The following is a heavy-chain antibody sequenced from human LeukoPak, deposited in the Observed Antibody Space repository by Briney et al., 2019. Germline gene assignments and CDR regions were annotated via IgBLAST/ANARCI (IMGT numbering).Heavy chain of an antibody. Sequence: GESLKISCKGSGYIFTSYWIGWVSQMPGKGLEWMGIIYPGDSDTRYSPSFQGQATMSADKSISTAYLQWSSLKASDTAMYYCARPRGYSYGFSPFDYWGQGTLVTVSS. CDR3: ARPRGYSYGFSPFDY. V-gene: IGHV5-51*01. D-gene: IGHD5-18*01. CDR2: IYPGDSDT. CDR1: GYIFTSYW. J-gene: IGHJ4*02.